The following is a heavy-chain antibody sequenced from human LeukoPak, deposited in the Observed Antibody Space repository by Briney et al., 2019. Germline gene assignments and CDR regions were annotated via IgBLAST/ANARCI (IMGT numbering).Heavy chain of an antibody. J-gene: IGHJ4*02. Sequence: GASVKVSCKASGYTFTGYYMHWVRQAPGQGLEWMGWISAYNGNTNYAQKLQGRVTMTTDTSTSTAYMELRSLRSDDTAVYYCARDAPDNFPDYWGQGTLVTVSS. V-gene: IGHV1-18*04. CDR3: ARDAPDNFPDY. CDR1: GYTFTGYY. D-gene: IGHD1-1*01. CDR2: ISAYNGNT.